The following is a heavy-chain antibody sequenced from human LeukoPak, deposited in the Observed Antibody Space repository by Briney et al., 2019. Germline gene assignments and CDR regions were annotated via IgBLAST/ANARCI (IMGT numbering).Heavy chain of an antibody. CDR1: GFTFSSYA. D-gene: IGHD2/OR15-2a*01. CDR3: AKDSAKKYDDY. J-gene: IGHJ4*02. Sequence: PGGSLRLSCAASGFTFSSYAMSWVRQAPGKGLEWVSGISGSDGSTNYADSVKGRFTNSRENSKNTLYLQMNSLRAEDTAVYYCAKDSAKKYDDYWGQGTLVTVSS. CDR2: ISGSDGST. V-gene: IGHV3-23*01.